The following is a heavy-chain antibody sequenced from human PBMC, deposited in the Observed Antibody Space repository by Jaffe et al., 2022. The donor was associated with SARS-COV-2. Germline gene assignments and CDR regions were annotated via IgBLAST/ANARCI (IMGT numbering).Heavy chain of an antibody. CDR2: IYYSGGT. CDR3: ARDPYPGTGGHWFDP. CDR1: GGSVSYGSYY. Sequence: QVQLQESGPGLVQPSETLSLTCTVSGGSVSYGSYYWTWIRQPPGKGLEWIGYIYYSGGTNYNPSLKSRVTMSVDTSKNQFSLKLSSVTAADTAVYYCARDPYPGTGGHWFDPWGQGILVTVSS. D-gene: IGHD3-16*01. V-gene: IGHV4-61*01. J-gene: IGHJ5*02.